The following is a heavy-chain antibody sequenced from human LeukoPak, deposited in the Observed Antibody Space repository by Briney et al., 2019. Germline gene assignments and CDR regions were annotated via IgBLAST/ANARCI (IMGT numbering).Heavy chain of an antibody. Sequence: GGSLRLSCAASGFTFSDYYMSWIRQAPGKGLEWVSYISSSGCTIYYADSVKGRFTISRDNAKNSLYLQMNSLRAEDTAVYYCARFSYCSSTSCYRERYYYMDVWGKGTTVTVSS. D-gene: IGHD2-2*01. V-gene: IGHV3-11*01. CDR2: ISSSGCTI. CDR1: GFTFSDYY. J-gene: IGHJ6*03. CDR3: ARFSYCSSTSCYRERYYYMDV.